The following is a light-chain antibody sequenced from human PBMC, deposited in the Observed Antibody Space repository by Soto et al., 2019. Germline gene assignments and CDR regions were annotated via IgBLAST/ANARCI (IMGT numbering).Light chain of an antibody. CDR3: QQYGSSPYT. CDR2: GAS. Sequence: EIVLTQSPGTLSLSPGERATLSCRASQSINSRYLAWYQQKPGQAPRLLIYGASSRATGIPDRFSGSGSGTDFTLTISRLEPEDFAVYYCQQYGSSPYTFGQGTKLEI. CDR1: QSINSRY. J-gene: IGKJ2*01. V-gene: IGKV3-20*01.